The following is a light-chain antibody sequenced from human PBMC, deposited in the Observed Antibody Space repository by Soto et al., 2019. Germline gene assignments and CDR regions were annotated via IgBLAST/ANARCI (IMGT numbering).Light chain of an antibody. Sequence: QSALTQRPSASGSPGQSVTISCTGTSSDVGAYNYVSWYQQHPGKAPKLMIYEVSKRPSGVPDRFSGSKSANTASLTVSGLQAEDEADYYCSSYAGSNNYVFGTGTKLTVL. J-gene: IGLJ1*01. CDR1: SSDVGAYNY. V-gene: IGLV2-8*01. CDR3: SSYAGSNNYV. CDR2: EVS.